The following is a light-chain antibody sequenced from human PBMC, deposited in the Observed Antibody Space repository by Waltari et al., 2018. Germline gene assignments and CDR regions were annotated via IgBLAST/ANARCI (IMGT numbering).Light chain of an antibody. CDR1: QSILSTSNNKNY. CDR3: QRCFGAPIT. CDR2: WAS. J-gene: IGKJ4*01. Sequence: IMMTTYPESPVVSLGGRAAINCKSSQSILSTSNNKNYLVWYQQRTGQPHSLLISWASTRASVLPGRISGSSSGTDFTLTISSLHDDDVAVYCCQRCFGAPITFGGGTKVELK. V-gene: IGKV4-1*01.